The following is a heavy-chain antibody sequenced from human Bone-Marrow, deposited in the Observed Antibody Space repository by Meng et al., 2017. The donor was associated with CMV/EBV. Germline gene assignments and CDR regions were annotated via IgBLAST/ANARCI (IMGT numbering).Heavy chain of an antibody. J-gene: IGHJ5*02. V-gene: IGHV4-39*07. CDR2: IYYNGNT. D-gene: IGHD4-11*01. Sequence: SETLSLTCTVSGGSMGRGTYHWAWIRQPPGKGLEWIGSIYYNGNTFYNPSLKSRVTISGDTSKNQFSLKVNSLTAADTAVYYCALTTDNWFAPWGHGNLVNVAS. CDR3: ALTTDNWFAP. CDR1: GGSMGRGTYH.